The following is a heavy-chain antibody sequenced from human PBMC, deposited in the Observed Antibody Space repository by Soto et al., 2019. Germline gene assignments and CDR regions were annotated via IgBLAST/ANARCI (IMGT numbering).Heavy chain of an antibody. Sequence: EVQLVESGGGVVKPGGSLRLSCAASGFTFSSYSMNWVRQAPGKGLEWVSSISSRTNYMYYADSVKGRFTISRDDAKNLLYLQMNSLRAEDTAVYYCARMGSVTTFSWSDYYYGMDVWGQGTTVTVSS. CDR2: ISSRTNYM. CDR3: ARMGSVTTFSWSDYYYGMDV. J-gene: IGHJ6*02. D-gene: IGHD4-17*01. CDR1: GFTFSSYS. V-gene: IGHV3-21*01.